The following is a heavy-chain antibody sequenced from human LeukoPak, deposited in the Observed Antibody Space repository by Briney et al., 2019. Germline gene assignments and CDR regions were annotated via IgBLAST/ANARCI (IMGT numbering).Heavy chain of an antibody. CDR3: ARDTLTEILTAYRYWYFDL. D-gene: IGHD3-9*01. V-gene: IGHV3-7*04. CDR2: INQDGSEK. J-gene: IGHJ2*01. Sequence: PGRSLRLSCAASGFTFSSYGMHWVRQAPGRGPEWVANINQDGSEKYFVDSVKGRFTISRDNAKNSLSLQMDSLRAEDTAVYYCARDTLTEILTAYRYWYFDLWGRGTLVTVSS. CDR1: GFTFSSYG.